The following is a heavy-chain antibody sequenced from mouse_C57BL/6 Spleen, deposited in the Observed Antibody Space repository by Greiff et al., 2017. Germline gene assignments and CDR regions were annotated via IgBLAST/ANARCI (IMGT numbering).Heavy chain of an antibody. CDR2: IDPEDGDT. J-gene: IGHJ1*03. V-gene: IGHV14-1*01. CDR3: ARPTTVVYWYFDV. D-gene: IGHD1-1*01. CDR1: GFNINDYY. Sequence: VQLQQSGAELVRPGASVKLSCTASGFNINDYYMHWVKQRPEQGLEWIGRIDPEDGDTEYAPKFQGKATMTADTSSNTAYLQLSSLTSEDTAVYYCARPTTVVYWYFDVWGTGTTVTVSS.